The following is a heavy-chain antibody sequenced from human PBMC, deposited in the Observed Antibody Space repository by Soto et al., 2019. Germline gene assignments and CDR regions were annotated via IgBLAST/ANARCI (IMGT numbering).Heavy chain of an antibody. V-gene: IGHV3-23*01. Sequence: EVQLLESGGGLVQPGGSLRLSCAASGFTFSSCAINWVRQAPGMGLEWVAGISGSGGSTYYVDSVKGRFTISRDNSKNTVWLQMNSLRAEDTAVYYCARDGSSWYEAVWGGSDDWGQGTLVTVSS. CDR3: ARDGSSWYEAVWGGSDD. D-gene: IGHD6-13*01. J-gene: IGHJ4*02. CDR1: GFTFSSCA. CDR2: ISGSGGST.